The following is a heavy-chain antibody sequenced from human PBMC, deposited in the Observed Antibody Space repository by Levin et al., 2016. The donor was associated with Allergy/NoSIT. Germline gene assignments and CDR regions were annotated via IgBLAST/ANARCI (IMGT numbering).Heavy chain of an antibody. V-gene: IGHV1-2*02. Sequence: WVRQAPGQGLEWMGWINPNSGGTNYAQKFQGRVTMTRDTSISTAYMELSRLRSDDTAVYYCARSYYYDSSEGYWGQGTRVTVSS. CDR3: ARSYYYDSSEGY. D-gene: IGHD3-22*01. CDR2: INPNSGGT. J-gene: IGHJ4*02.